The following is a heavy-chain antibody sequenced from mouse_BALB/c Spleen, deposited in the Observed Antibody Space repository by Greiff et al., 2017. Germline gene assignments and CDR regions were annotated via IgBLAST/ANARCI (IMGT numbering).Heavy chain of an antibody. Sequence: EVKLMESGPSLVKPSQTLSLTCSVTGDSITSGYWNWIRKFPGNKLEYMGYISYSGSTYYNPSLKSRISITRDTSKNQYYLQLNSVTTEDTATYYCARENYGSSYVGYAMDYWGQGTSVTVSS. D-gene: IGHD1-1*01. J-gene: IGHJ4*01. V-gene: IGHV3-8*02. CDR3: ARENYGSSYVGYAMDY. CDR1: GDSITSGY. CDR2: ISYSGST.